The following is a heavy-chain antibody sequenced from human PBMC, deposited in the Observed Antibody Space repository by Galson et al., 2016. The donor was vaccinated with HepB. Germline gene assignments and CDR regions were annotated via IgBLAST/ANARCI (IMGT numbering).Heavy chain of an antibody. CDR2: ISYNSGAI. Sequence: SLRLSCAASGVSFDDYAMHWVRQAPGKGLERVSGISYNSGAIGYADSVTGRFTISRDNAKNSLYLQMNTLTVEDTAFYYCAKEDRSGTAGSAFDIWGQGTMVTVSS. CDR3: AKEDRSGTAGSAFDI. V-gene: IGHV3-9*01. D-gene: IGHD2-15*01. J-gene: IGHJ3*02. CDR1: GVSFDDYA.